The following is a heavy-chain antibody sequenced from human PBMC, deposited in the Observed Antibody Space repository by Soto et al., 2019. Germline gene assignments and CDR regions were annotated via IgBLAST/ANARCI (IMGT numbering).Heavy chain of an antibody. J-gene: IGHJ5*02. CDR2: IYYSGST. Sequence: PSEPLSLTCPVSGGSISSYYWSWIRQPPGKGLEWIGYIYYSGSTNYNPSLKSRVTISVDTSKNQFSLKLSSVTAADTAVYYCARQLGYCSGGSCYSVWFDPWGQGTLVTVSS. CDR3: ARQLGYCSGGSCYSVWFDP. D-gene: IGHD2-15*01. V-gene: IGHV4-59*08. CDR1: GGSISSYY.